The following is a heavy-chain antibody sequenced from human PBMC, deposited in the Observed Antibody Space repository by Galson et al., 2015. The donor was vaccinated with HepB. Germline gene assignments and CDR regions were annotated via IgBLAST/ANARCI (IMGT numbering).Heavy chain of an antibody. Sequence: SLRLSCAASDFTLNIYTMNWVRQAPGKGLEWVSSISSTGTYIYYADSVKGRFTISRDNAKNSLYLQMNSLRGEDTALYYCAREPSYYDSSGYYHGSKFSWFDYWGQGTLVTVSS. CDR1: DFTLNIYT. J-gene: IGHJ4*02. CDR2: ISSTGTYI. V-gene: IGHV3-21*01. CDR3: AREPSYYDSSGYYHGSKFSWFDY. D-gene: IGHD3-22*01.